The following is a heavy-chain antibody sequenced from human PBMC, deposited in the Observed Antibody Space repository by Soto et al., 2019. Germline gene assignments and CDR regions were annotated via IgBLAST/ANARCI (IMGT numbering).Heavy chain of an antibody. CDR1: GGAFRXYT. CDR2: ITPIFGAA. CDR3: ARDEIAVANRVGMDV. D-gene: IGHD6-19*01. J-gene: IGHJ6*02. Sequence: QVQLVQSGAEVXXPXXXVKVSCKASGGAFRXYTISWVRQAPGQGLEWMGGITPIFGAANYAQKFEGRVTISADKSTTTAYMELSNLTSEDTAVYYCARDEIAVANRVGMDVWGQGTTVIVSS. V-gene: IGHV1-69*06.